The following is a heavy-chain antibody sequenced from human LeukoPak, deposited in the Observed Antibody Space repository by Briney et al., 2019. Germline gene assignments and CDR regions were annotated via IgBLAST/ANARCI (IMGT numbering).Heavy chain of an antibody. J-gene: IGHJ5*02. V-gene: IGHV4-59*02. CDR1: GGFVSSHF. Sequence: SETLSLTCNVSGGFVSSHFWTWIRQPPGRGLEWIGGIYHSGYTFYNPSLKSRVTISVDTSKNEFSLKLNSVTAADTALYYCAREGTVRWFDPWGQGTLVTVYS. CDR2: IYHSGYT. D-gene: IGHD1-14*01. CDR3: AREGTVRWFDP.